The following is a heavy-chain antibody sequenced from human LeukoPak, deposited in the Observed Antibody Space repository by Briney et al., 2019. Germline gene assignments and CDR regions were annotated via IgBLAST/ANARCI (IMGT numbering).Heavy chain of an antibody. CDR3: ARVLGRDGPDY. V-gene: IGHV1-46*01. CDR2: INPSGGST. CDR1: GYTFTSYY. Sequence: GASVEVSCKASGYTFTSYYMHWVRQAPGQGLEWMGIINPSGGSTSYAQKFQGRVTMTRDMSTSTVYMELSSLRSEDTAVYYCARVLGRDGPDYWGQGTLVTVSS. D-gene: IGHD5-24*01. J-gene: IGHJ4*02.